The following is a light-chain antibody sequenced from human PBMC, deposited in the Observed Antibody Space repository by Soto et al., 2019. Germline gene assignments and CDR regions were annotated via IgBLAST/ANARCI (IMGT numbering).Light chain of an antibody. CDR3: ISYTDRQSYL. CDR1: SSDIDSYDH. CDR2: AVS. V-gene: IGLV2-14*03. J-gene: IGLJ1*01. Sequence: ALTQPASVSGSPGQSITISCSGTSSDIDSYDHVAWYQQFPGKSPKLIIYAVSDRPSGVSDRFSGSKSGISASLTISGLQTEDEADYYCISYTDRQSYLFGTGTKVTVL.